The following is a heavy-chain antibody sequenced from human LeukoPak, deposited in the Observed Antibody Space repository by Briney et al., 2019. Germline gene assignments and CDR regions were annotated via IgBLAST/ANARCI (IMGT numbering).Heavy chain of an antibody. D-gene: IGHD6-19*01. V-gene: IGHV3-13*01. CDR1: GFTFSSYD. J-gene: IGHJ3*02. CDR3: AKGLVPSLDAFDI. CDR2: IGTAGDI. Sequence: GGSLRLSCAASGFTFSSYDMHWVRQATGKGLEWVSGIGTAGDIYYADSVKGRFTISRDNSKNTLYLQMNSLRAEDTAVYYCAKGLVPSLDAFDIWGQGTMVTVSS.